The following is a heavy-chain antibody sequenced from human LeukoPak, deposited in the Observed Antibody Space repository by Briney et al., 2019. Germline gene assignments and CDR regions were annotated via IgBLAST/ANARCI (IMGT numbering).Heavy chain of an antibody. CDR3: ARGTPLPRYFDY. D-gene: IGHD1-14*01. CDR1: GGTFSSYA. V-gene: IGHV1-69*04. J-gene: IGHJ4*02. CDR2: IIPILGIA. Sequence: GASVKVSCKASGGTFSSYAISWVRQAPGQGLEWMGRIIPILGIANYAQKFQGRVTITADKSTSTAYMELSSLRSEDTAVYYCARGTPLPRYFDYWGQGTLVTVSS.